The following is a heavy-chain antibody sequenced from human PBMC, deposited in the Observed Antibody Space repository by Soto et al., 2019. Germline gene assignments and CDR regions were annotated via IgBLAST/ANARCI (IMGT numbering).Heavy chain of an antibody. CDR2: IYYSGST. D-gene: IGHD3-3*01. V-gene: IGHV4-31*03. CDR1: GGSISSGGYY. CDR3: ARAAPYDFWSGQNWFDP. J-gene: IGHJ5*02. Sequence: SETLSLTCTVSGGSISSGGYYWSWIRQHPGKGLEWIGYIYYSGSTYYNPSLKSRVTISVDTSKNQFSLKLSSVTAADTAVYYCARAAPYDFWSGQNWFDPWGQGTLVTVSS.